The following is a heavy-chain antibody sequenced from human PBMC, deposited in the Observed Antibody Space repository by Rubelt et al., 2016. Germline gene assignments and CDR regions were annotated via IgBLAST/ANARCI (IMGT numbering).Heavy chain of an antibody. Sequence: QVQLVQSGSELKKPGASVKVSCQASGYTFTSYAMNWVRQAPGQGLEWMGWINTNTGNPTYAQGFTGRFVFSLDPSVSTAYLQISSLKAEDTAVYYCARVIAAAGRDGNYFDYWGQGTLVTVSS. D-gene: IGHD6-13*01. J-gene: IGHJ4*02. CDR2: INTNTGNP. CDR1: GYTFTSYA. CDR3: ARVIAAAGRDGNYFDY. V-gene: IGHV7-4-1*02.